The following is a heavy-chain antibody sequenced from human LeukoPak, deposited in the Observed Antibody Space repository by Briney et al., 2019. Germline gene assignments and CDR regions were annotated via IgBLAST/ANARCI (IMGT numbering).Heavy chain of an antibody. Sequence: GGSLRLSCTASGFTFSNYGMNWVCQAPGKGLEWVSFTDTSGNYIYYGDSVKGRFTISRDNAKNLVFLQMNGLRAEDTAVYYCARGRSITLLRGVAMSDGFDIWGQGAMVAVSS. J-gene: IGHJ3*02. CDR1: GFTFSNYG. CDR2: TDTSGNYI. CDR3: ARGRSITLLRGVAMSDGFDI. D-gene: IGHD3-10*01. V-gene: IGHV3-21*01.